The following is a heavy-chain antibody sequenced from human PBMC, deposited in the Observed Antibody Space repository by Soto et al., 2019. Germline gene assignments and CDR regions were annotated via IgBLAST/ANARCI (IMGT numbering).Heavy chain of an antibody. Sequence: LRLSCVTSGFDFKTYAMTWIRHIPGKGLQWVSTISQTGGTSYYVDSVRGRFTISRDNSDNVLFLQMDALRIEDTAMYYCARSLEDYSTNNFYDPWGLGTLVTVSS. CDR1: GFDFKTYA. CDR2: ISQTGGTS. D-gene: IGHD3-3*01. CDR3: ARSLEDYSTNNFYDP. V-gene: IGHV3-23*01. J-gene: IGHJ1*01.